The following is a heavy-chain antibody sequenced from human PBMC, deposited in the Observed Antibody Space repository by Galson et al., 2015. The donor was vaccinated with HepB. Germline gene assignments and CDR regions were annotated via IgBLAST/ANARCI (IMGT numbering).Heavy chain of an antibody. CDR2: INSDGSST. CDR1: GFTFSSYW. Sequence: SLRLSCAASGFTFSSYWMHWVRQAPGKGLVWVSRINSDGSSTSYADSVKGRFTISRDNAKNTLYLQMNSLRAEDTAVYYCAKDQARYCSGGRCPRYFDYWGQGTLVTVSS. J-gene: IGHJ4*02. V-gene: IGHV3-74*01. D-gene: IGHD2-15*01. CDR3: AKDQARYCSGGRCPRYFDY.